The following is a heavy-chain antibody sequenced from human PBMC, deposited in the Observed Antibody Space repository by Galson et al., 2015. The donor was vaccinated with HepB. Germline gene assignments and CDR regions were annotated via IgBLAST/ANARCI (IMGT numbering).Heavy chain of an antibody. D-gene: IGHD3-10*01. Sequence: SVKVSCKASGYTFTSYGISWVRQAPGQGLEWMGWISVYNGNTNYAQKLQGRVTMTTDTSTTTAYMELRSLRSDDTAVYYCARGGAGIYYYYYMDVWGKRTTVTVSS. CDR2: ISVYNGNT. CDR1: GYTFTSYG. CDR3: ARGGAGIYYYYYMDV. J-gene: IGHJ6*03. V-gene: IGHV1-18*01.